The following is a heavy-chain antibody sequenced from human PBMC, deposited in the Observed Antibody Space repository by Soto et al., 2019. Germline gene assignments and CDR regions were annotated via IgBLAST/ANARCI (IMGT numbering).Heavy chain of an antibody. V-gene: IGHV3-49*04. J-gene: IGHJ4*02. CDR3: TRRRPYSSTWYGRGYYFDY. D-gene: IGHD6-13*01. CDR1: GFTFGDYA. CDR2: IRSKAYGGTT. Sequence: LRLSCTASGFTFGDYAMSWVRQAPGKGLEWVGFIRSKAYGGTTEYAASVRGRFTISRDDSKNIAYLQMNSLKTEDTAVYYCTRRRPYSSTWYGRGYYFDYWGQGTLVTVSS.